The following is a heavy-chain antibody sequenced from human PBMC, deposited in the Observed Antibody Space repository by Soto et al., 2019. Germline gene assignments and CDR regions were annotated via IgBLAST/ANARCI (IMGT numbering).Heavy chain of an antibody. D-gene: IGHD3-10*01. V-gene: IGHV1-18*01. J-gene: IGHJ5*02. CDR2: INVYNGNT. CDR1: GYTFTNYG. CDR3: ARGVGSGSYYNQYNWFDP. Sequence: QVQLVQSGGEVKKPGASVKVSCKASGYTFTNYGISWVRQAPGQGLEWMGWINVYNGNTKYAQKVQGRVTMTTDTSTSTDYMELRSLRSEDTAVYYCARGVGSGSYYNQYNWFDPWGQGTLGTVSS.